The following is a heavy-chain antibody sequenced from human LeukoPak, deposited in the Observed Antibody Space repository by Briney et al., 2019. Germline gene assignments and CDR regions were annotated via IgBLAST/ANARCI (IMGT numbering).Heavy chain of an antibody. Sequence: PGGSLRLSCAASGFTFSSYAMSWVRQAPGKGLEWVSAISGSGGSTYYADSVKGRFTISRDNARKSVYLQMNSLRAEDTAVYYCARVSRGKWELLGAHDYWGQGTLVTVSS. CDR3: ARVSRGKWELLGAHDY. CDR1: GFTFSSYA. D-gene: IGHD1-26*01. V-gene: IGHV3-23*01. CDR2: ISGSGGST. J-gene: IGHJ4*02.